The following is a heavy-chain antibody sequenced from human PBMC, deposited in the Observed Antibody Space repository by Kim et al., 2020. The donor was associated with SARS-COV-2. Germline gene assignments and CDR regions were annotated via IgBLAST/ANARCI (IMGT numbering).Heavy chain of an antibody. Sequence: PSLRSRVTLAVDTSKNQFSLRRTSVTAADTAVFYCARQLPGIVGITYYFDYWGQGTLVTVSS. V-gene: IGHV4-39*01. J-gene: IGHJ4*02. CDR3: ARQLPGIVGITYYFDY. D-gene: IGHD1-26*01.